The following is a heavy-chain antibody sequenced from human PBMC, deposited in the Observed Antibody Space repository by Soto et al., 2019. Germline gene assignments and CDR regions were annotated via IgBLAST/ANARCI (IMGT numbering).Heavy chain of an antibody. Sequence: QVQLVQSGAEVKNHGASVKLSCKASGYIFTNYYSHWVRQAPGQGLEWMAIINPSGGSTNYAQKFQGRVTLARDTFTNTVYMELSSLRSEDTAIYYCARDLTSGDYWGQGTLVTVSS. J-gene: IGHJ4*02. CDR2: INPSGGST. CDR1: GYIFTNYY. CDR3: ARDLTSGDY. V-gene: IGHV1-46*01. D-gene: IGHD7-27*01.